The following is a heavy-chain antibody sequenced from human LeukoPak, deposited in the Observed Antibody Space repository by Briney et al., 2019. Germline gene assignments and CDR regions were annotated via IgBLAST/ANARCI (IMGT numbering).Heavy chain of an antibody. CDR1: GFTFSNYG. Sequence: GGPLRLSCAASGFTFSNYGMRWVRQAPGKGLEWVSAISGSGGTTYYADSVKGRFTISRDNANSSLFLQMNSLRAEDTALYYCARDRGSNNYFDHWGQGTLVTVSS. D-gene: IGHD2-2*01. J-gene: IGHJ4*02. CDR2: ISGSGGTT. V-gene: IGHV3-23*01. CDR3: ARDRGSNNYFDH.